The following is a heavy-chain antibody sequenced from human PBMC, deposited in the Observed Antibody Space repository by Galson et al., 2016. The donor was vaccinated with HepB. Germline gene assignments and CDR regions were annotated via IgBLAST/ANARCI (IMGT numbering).Heavy chain of an antibody. CDR3: GRWNEGLDY. J-gene: IGHJ4*02. CDR2: IYYNGHT. D-gene: IGHD1-1*01. CDR1: GDSLIHYY. Sequence: TLSLTCTVSGDSLIHYYWGWIRQPPGKGLEWIGHIYYNGHTNYNLSLTSRLSMSVDTSSNQFSLKLSPVPAADTAVYYCGRWNEGLDYWGQGTLVTVSS. V-gene: IGHV4-59*01.